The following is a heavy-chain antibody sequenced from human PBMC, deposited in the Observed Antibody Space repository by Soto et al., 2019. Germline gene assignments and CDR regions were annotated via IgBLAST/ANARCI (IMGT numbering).Heavy chain of an antibody. J-gene: IGHJ6*03. D-gene: IGHD3-3*01. CDR1: GYTFTSYD. CDR3: ARGSEFFWSGYLGYYYYYMDF. V-gene: IGHV1-8*01. Sequence: ASVRVSCKASGYTFTSYDINWVRQATGQGLEWMGWMNPNSGNTGYAQKFQGRVTMTRNTSISTAYMELSSLRSEDTAVYYCARGSEFFWSGYLGYYYYYMDFRGKATTVTVSS. CDR2: MNPNSGNT.